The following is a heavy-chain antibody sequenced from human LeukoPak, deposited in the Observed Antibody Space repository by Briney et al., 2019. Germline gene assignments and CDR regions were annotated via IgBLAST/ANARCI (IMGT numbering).Heavy chain of an antibody. CDR2: ISHDGSNK. CDR3: AKELMTAAAGTVGFDI. Sequence: PGRSLRLSCAASGFTFSSYGMHWVRQAPGKGLQWVALISHDGSNKYYADSVRGRFTISRDNSKNTLYLQMNSLRAEDTAVYYCAKELMTAAAGTVGFDIWGQGTMVTVSS. CDR1: GFTFSSYG. V-gene: IGHV3-30*18. D-gene: IGHD6-13*01. J-gene: IGHJ3*02.